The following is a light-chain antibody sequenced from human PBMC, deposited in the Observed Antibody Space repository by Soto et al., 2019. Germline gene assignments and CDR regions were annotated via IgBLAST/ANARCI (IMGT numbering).Light chain of an antibody. Sequence: DIQMTQSPSTLSASVGDRVTITCRASQSLNNWLAWYQQKPGKAPKLLIYDASNLHIGVPSRFSGSASGTEFTLTISSLQPNDFATYYCKQYNTLPWTFGQGTKVKIK. CDR3: KQYNTLPWT. CDR2: DAS. V-gene: IGKV1-5*01. J-gene: IGKJ1*01. CDR1: QSLNNW.